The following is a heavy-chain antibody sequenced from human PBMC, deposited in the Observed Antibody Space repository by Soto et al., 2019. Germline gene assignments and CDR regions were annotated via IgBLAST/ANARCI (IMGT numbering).Heavy chain of an antibody. J-gene: IGHJ5*02. V-gene: IGHV4-34*01. CDR1: GGSFSGYY. CDR2: INHSGST. CDR3: ARTSFDRSGTAADP. Sequence: SETLSLTCAVYGGSFSGYYWSWIRQPPGKGLEWIGEINHSGSTNYNPSLKSRVTISVDTSKNQFSLKLSSVTAADTAVYYCARTSFDRSGTAADPWGQGTLVTVSS. D-gene: IGHD3-22*01.